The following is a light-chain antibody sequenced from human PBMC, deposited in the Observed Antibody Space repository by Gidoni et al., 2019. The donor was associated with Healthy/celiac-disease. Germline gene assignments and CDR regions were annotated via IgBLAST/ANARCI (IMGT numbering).Light chain of an antibody. CDR1: ALPKQY. J-gene: IGLJ2*01. Sequence: SYYLTQPPSASLSPGQTARIPCSGDALPKQYAYWYQQKPGQAPVLVIYKDSERPSGIPERFSGSSSGTTVTLTISGVQAEDEADYYCQSADSSGTYVVFGGGTKLTVL. CDR3: QSADSSGTYVV. V-gene: IGLV3-25*03. CDR2: KDS.